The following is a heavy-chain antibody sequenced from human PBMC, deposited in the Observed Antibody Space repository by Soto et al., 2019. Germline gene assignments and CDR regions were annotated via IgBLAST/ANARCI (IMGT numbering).Heavy chain of an antibody. D-gene: IGHD6-6*01. CDR1: GGTFSSYA. V-gene: IGHV1-69*12. CDR2: IIPIFGTA. CDR3: ASEASPLIAARTGWFYP. J-gene: IGHJ5*02. Sequence: QVQLVQSGAEVKKPGSSVKVSCKASGGTFSSYAISWVRQAPGQGLEWMGGIIPIFGTANYAQKSQGRVTKAASETTSTGYMEERSLSSEDTAVYSCASEASPLIAARTGWFYPGGEGTLVTVSS.